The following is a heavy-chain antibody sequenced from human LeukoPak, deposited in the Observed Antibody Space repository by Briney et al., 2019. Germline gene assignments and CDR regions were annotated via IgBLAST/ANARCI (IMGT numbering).Heavy chain of an antibody. Sequence: SETLSLTCAVSNYFLSSGYYWGWLRKPPGKGLEWFGSINHSGTTYYNPSLKSRLTISVDTSKNQFSLRLSSVTAADTAVYYCAKLAATGGFDYWGQGTLVTVSS. CDR3: AKLAATGGFDY. CDR2: INHSGTT. V-gene: IGHV4-38-2*01. D-gene: IGHD6-13*01. CDR1: NYFLSSGYY. J-gene: IGHJ4*02.